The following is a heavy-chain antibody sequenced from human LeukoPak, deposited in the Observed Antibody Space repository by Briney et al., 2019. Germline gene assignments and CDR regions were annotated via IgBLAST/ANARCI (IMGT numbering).Heavy chain of an antibody. CDR3: ARGRYDTIFGVVINYYYYGMDV. D-gene: IGHD3-3*01. CDR2: IYSGGST. V-gene: IGHV3-66*02. Sequence: GGSLRLYCAASGFTVSSNYMSWVRQAPGKGLEWVSVIYSGGSTYYADSVKGRFTISRDNSKNTLYLQMNSLRAEDTAVYYCARGRYDTIFGVVINYYYYGMDVWGQGTTVTVSS. CDR1: GFTVSSNY. J-gene: IGHJ6*02.